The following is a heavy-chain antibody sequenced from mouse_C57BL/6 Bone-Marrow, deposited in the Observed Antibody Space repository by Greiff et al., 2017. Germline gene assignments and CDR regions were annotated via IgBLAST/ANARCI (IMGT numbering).Heavy chain of an antibody. D-gene: IGHD2-3*01. J-gene: IGHJ3*01. CDR3: ASLDGYYAAWFAY. Sequence: EVQRVESEGGLVQPGSSMKLSCTASGFTFSDYYMAWVRQVPEKGLEWVANINYDGSSTYYLDSLKSRFIISRDNAKNILYLQMSSLKSEDTATYYCASLDGYYAAWFAYWGQGTLVTVSA. V-gene: IGHV5-16*01. CDR1: GFTFSDYY. CDR2: INYDGSST.